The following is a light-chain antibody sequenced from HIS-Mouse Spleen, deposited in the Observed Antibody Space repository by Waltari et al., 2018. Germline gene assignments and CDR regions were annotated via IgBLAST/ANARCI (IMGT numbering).Light chain of an antibody. CDR3: QAWDSSTAV. J-gene: IGLJ1*01. CDR2: EVS. V-gene: IGLV2-18*01. Sequence: QSALTQPPSVSGSPGQSVTISCTGTSSYVGSYNRVSWYQQPPGTAPTRMIYEVSNRPSGVPDRFSGSKSGNTASLTISGTQAMDEADYYCQAWDSSTAVFGTGTKVTVL. CDR1: SSYVGSYNR.